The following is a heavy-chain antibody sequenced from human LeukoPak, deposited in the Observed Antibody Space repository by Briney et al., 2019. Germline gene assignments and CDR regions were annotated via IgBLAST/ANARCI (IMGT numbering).Heavy chain of an antibody. V-gene: IGHV4-39*01. CDR1: GDSILSRTYY. Sequence: SETLSLTCTVSGDSILSRTYYWGWIRQPPGKGLEWIGSIYYSGNTYYNPSLKSRVTISVDTSKNQFSLKLSSVTAADTAVYYCARQSRSGGPGDYWGQGTLVTVSS. CDR2: IYYSGNT. J-gene: IGHJ4*02. D-gene: IGHD2-15*01. CDR3: ARQSRSGGPGDY.